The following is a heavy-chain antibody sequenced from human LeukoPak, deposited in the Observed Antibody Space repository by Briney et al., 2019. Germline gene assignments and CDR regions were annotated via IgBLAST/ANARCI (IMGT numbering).Heavy chain of an antibody. CDR1: GGSFSGYY. Sequence: SETLSLTCAVYGGSFSGYYWSWIRQPPGKGLEWIGEINHSGSTNYNPSLKSRVTISVDTSKNQFSLKLRSVTAADTAVYYCARMSPGTYGDYDSWGQGTLVTVSS. V-gene: IGHV4-34*01. CDR2: INHSGST. D-gene: IGHD4-17*01. CDR3: ARMSPGTYGDYDS. J-gene: IGHJ5*01.